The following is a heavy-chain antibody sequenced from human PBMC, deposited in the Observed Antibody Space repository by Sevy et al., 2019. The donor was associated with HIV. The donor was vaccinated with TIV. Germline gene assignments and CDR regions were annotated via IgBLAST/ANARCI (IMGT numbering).Heavy chain of an antibody. CDR1: GFTVSSNY. J-gene: IGHJ6*02. CDR3: ARDGGGLLWFGEFDLYGMDV. V-gene: IGHV3-53*01. Sequence: GGSLRLSCAASGFTVSSNYMSWVRQAPGKGLEWVSVIYSGGSTYYADSVKGRFTISRDNSKNTLYLQMNSLRAEDTAVYYCARDGGGLLWFGEFDLYGMDVWGQGTTVTVSS. CDR2: IYSGGST. D-gene: IGHD3-10*01.